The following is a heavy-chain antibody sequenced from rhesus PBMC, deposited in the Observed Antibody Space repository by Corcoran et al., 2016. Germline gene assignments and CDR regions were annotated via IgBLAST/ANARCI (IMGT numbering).Heavy chain of an antibody. Sequence: QVQLQESGPGLVKPSETLSLTCAVSGYSISSNYWSWIRQPPGKGLEWIGYIYGSSGRTYYNPSLKSRVTISTDTSKNQFSLKLSSVTAADTAVYYCARVYGSRFDYWGQGVLVTVSS. V-gene: IGHV4-147*01. CDR2: IYGSSGRT. CDR1: GYSISSNY. CDR3: ARVYGSRFDY. D-gene: IGHD4-29*01. J-gene: IGHJ4*01.